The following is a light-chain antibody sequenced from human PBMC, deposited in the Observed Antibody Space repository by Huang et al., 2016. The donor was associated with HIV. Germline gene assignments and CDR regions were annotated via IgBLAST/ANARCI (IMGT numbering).Light chain of an antibody. J-gene: IGKJ4*01. CDR2: AAS. V-gene: IGKV1-39*01. CDR1: QTIITY. CDR3: QQSYSTPRLT. Sequence: DIQMTQSPSSLSASVGDRVTITCRASQTIITYLNWYQQKPGKAPKLLIYAASSLQSGVPSRCRGSGSETDFTLTISSLQPEDFETYYCQQSYSTPRLTFGGETKVDIK.